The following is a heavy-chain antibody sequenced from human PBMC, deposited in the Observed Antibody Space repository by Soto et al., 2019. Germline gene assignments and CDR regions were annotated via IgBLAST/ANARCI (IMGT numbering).Heavy chain of an antibody. CDR3: ARAANLGYSSGWYVY. D-gene: IGHD6-19*01. CDR2: VNHRGTA. V-gene: IGHV4-34*01. J-gene: IGHJ4*02. Sequence: SETLSLTCAVYGGSFSGYYWSWIRQPPGKGLEVIGEVNHRGTANHSPSLKSRVSISLDTSKNEFSLTLTSVTAADTAVYYCARAANLGYSSGWYVYWGQGTLVTVSS. CDR1: GGSFSGYY.